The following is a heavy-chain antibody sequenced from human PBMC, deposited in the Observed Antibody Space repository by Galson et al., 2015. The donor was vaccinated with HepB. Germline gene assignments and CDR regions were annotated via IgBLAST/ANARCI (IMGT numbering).Heavy chain of an antibody. CDR3: ARDRIGIRYFDYGMDV. Sequence: SCKASGYTFTSYYMHWVRQAPGQGLEWMGIINPSGGSTSYAQKFQGRVTMTRDTSTSTVYMELSSLRSEDTAVYYCARDRIGIRYFDYGMDVWGQGTTVTVSS. V-gene: IGHV1-46*01. CDR1: GYTFTSYY. J-gene: IGHJ6*02. D-gene: IGHD3-9*01. CDR2: INPSGGST.